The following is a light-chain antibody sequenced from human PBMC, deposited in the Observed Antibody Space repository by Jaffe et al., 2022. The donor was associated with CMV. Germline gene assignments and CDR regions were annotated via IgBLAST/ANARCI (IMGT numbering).Light chain of an antibody. CDR1: ASNIGSNY. CDR3: ATWDGSLGVFL. J-gene: IGLJ2*01. Sequence: QSVLTQPLSASGTPGQRVVISCSGSASNIGSNYIFWYRQLPGPDMAPQLLIFKDSQRPSGVPDRFSGSRSDTSASLAISGLRSEDEADYYCATWDGSLGVFLFGGGTKVTV. CDR2: KDS. V-gene: IGLV1-47*01.